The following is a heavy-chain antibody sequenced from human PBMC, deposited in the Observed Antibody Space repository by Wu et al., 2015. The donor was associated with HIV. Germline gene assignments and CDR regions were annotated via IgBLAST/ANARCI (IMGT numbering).Heavy chain of an antibody. V-gene: IGHV1-8*01. CDR3: ARGVITMVRGVISQAEYFQH. CDR2: MNPNSGNT. Sequence: QVQLVQSGAEVKKPGASVKVSCKASGYTFTSYDINWVRQATGQGLEWMGWMNPNSGNTGYAQKFQGRVTMTRNTSISTAYMELSSLRSEDTAVYYCARGVITMVRGVISQAEYFQHWGQGTLVTVSS. CDR1: GYTFTSYD. J-gene: IGHJ1*01. D-gene: IGHD3-10*01.